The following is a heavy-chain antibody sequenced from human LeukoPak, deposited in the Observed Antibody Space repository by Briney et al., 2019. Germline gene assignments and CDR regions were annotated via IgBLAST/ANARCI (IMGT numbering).Heavy chain of an antibody. J-gene: IGHJ4*02. D-gene: IGHD6-6*01. Sequence: AETLYLTCTVSGGSISSYYWSWIRQPPGKGLEWIGYIYYSGSTDYNPSLKSRVTISVDTSKNQFSLRLSSVTAADTAVYYCANTHLAAPPFDYWGQGTLVTV. CDR2: IYYSGST. V-gene: IGHV4-59*08. CDR1: GGSISSYY. CDR3: ANTHLAAPPFDY.